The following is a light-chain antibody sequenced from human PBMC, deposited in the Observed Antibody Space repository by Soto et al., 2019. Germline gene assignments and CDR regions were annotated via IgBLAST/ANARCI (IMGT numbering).Light chain of an antibody. Sequence: IVLTQSPAIMSLSPGESASLSCRASQSVSDYLAWYQQKPGQAPRLFIYDVSKRATGIPARFSGSGSGTDFTLTISRLEPEDFAVYYCQQYGSSGTFGQGTKVDIK. CDR1: QSVSDY. CDR3: QQYGSSGT. V-gene: IGKV3-11*01. CDR2: DVS. J-gene: IGKJ1*01.